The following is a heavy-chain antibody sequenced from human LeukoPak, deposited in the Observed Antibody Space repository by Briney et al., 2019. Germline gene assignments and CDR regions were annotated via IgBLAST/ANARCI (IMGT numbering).Heavy chain of an antibody. Sequence: PSETLSLTCTVSGGSISSYYWSWIRQPPGKGLEWIGEINHSGSTNYNPSLKSRITISVDTSKNQFSLKLTSVTAADTAVYYCARGPSTYSYAYYFYMDVWGNGTTVTVSS. CDR1: GGSISSYY. CDR3: ARGPSTYSYAYYFYMDV. J-gene: IGHJ6*03. CDR2: INHSGST. V-gene: IGHV4-34*01. D-gene: IGHD5-18*01.